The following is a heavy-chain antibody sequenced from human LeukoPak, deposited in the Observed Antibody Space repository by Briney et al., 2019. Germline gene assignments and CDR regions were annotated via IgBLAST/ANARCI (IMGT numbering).Heavy chain of an antibody. CDR2: ISYDGSNK. V-gene: IGHV3-30-3*01. CDR3: ARETGSAVGSTDLDY. CDR1: GFTFSSYA. J-gene: IGHJ4*02. D-gene: IGHD4-17*01. Sequence: PGRSLRLSCAASGFTFSSYAIHWVRQAPGKGLEWVAVISYDGSNKYYADSVKGRFTISRDNSKNTLYLQMNSLRAKDTAVYYCARETGSAVGSTDLDYWGQGTLVTVSS.